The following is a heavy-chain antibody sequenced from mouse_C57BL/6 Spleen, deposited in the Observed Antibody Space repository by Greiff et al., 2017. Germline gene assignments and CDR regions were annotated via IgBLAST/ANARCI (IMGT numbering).Heavy chain of an antibody. CDR3: ARGLGYFDV. CDR2: ISSGSSTI. J-gene: IGHJ1*03. D-gene: IGHD4-1*01. V-gene: IGHV5-17*01. CDR1: GFTFSDYG. Sequence: EVQGVESGGGLVKPGGSLKLSCAASGFTFSDYGMHWVRQAPEKGLEWVAYISSGSSTIYYAATVKGRFTISRDNAKNTLFLQMTSLRSEDTAMYYCARGLGYFDVWGTGTTVTVSS.